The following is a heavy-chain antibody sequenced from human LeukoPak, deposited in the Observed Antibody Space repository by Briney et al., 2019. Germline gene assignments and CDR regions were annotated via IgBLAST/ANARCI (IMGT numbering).Heavy chain of an antibody. CDR2: LTGSGGST. CDR3: ARDNDSSTYSYFDY. V-gene: IGHV3-23*01. J-gene: IGHJ4*02. Sequence: GGSLRLSCAASGFTFSSYAMSWVRQAPGKGLEWVSTLTGSGGSTNYADSAMGRFTISRDNSKNTLYLQMRSLGAEDTALYYCARDNDSSTYSYFDYWGQGILVTVSS. D-gene: IGHD2/OR15-2a*01. CDR1: GFTFSSYA.